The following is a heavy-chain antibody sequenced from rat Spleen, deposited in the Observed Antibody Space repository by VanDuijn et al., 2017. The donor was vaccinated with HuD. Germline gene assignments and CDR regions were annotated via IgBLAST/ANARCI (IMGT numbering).Heavy chain of an antibody. CDR2: IWGNGNA. V-gene: IGHV2-13*01. CDR1: GFSLSSYG. Sequence: QVQLKESGPGLVQPSQTLSLTCTVSGFSLSSYGVIWVRQPPGKGLEWMGVIWGNGNANYNSDLKSRLSISRDTSKSQVFLKMNSLQTEDTATYYCARDSTYPWGYFDFWGPGTMVTMSS. D-gene: IGHD1-9*01. CDR3: ARDSTYPWGYFDF. J-gene: IGHJ1*01.